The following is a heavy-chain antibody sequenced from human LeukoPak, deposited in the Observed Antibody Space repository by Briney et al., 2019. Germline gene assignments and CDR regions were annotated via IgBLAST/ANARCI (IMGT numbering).Heavy chain of an antibody. CDR1: GSTFSNYA. D-gene: IGHD2-15*01. CDR2: ISSNGGST. CDR3: VKALGYCSGGSCLAFDI. Sequence: GGSLRLSCAASGSTFSNYAMHWVRQAPGKGLEYVSAISSNGGSTYYADSVKGRFTISRDNSKNTLYLQMSSLRAEDTAVYYCVKALGYCSGGSCLAFDIWGQGTMVTVSS. V-gene: IGHV3-64D*06. J-gene: IGHJ3*02.